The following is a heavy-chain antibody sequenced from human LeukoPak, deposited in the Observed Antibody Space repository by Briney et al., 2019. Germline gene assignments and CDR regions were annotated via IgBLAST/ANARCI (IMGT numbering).Heavy chain of an antibody. D-gene: IGHD1-14*01. CDR3: ARDPHPEPIYYYYGMDV. V-gene: IGHV1-18*01. CDR2: ISAYNGNT. CDR1: GYTFTSYG. Sequence: ASVKVSCKASGYTFTSYGIGWVRQAPGQGLEWMGWISAYNGNTNYAQKLQGRVTMTTDTSTITAYMELRSLRSDDTAVYYCARDPHPEPIYYYYGMDVWGQGTTVTVSS. J-gene: IGHJ6*02.